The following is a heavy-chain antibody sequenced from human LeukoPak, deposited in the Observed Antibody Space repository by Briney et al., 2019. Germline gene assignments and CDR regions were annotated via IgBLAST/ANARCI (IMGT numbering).Heavy chain of an antibody. J-gene: IGHJ5*02. CDR3: ARERWSNWFDP. CDR2: IYTSGST. D-gene: IGHD2-15*01. Sequence: PSQTLSLTCTVSGGSISSGGYYWSWIRQPAGKGLEWIGRIYTSGSTNYNPSLKSRVTISVDTSKNQFSLKLNSMTAADTAVYYCARERWSNWFDPWGQGTLVTVSS. CDR1: GGSISSGGYY. V-gene: IGHV4-61*02.